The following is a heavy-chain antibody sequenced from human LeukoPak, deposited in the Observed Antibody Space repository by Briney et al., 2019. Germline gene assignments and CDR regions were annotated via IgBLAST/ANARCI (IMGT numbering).Heavy chain of an antibody. CDR2: ISGSGGST. J-gene: IGHJ4*02. CDR3: AKLTLRYFDWLLSSDY. CDR1: GFTFSSYA. Sequence: PGGSLRLSCAASGFTFSSYAMSWVRQAPGKGLEWVSAISGSGGSTYYADSVKGRFTISRDNSENTLYLQMNSLRAEDTAVYYCAKLTLRYFDWLLSSDYCGQGTLVTVSS. D-gene: IGHD3-9*01. V-gene: IGHV3-23*01.